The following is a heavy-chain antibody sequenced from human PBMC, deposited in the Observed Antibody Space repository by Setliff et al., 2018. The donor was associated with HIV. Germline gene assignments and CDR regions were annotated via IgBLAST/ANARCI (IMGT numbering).Heavy chain of an antibody. Sequence: GGSLRLSCAASGFTLSIYEMNWARQGPGRGLEWVSYISSSGSAIFYADSVKGRFTISRDNAKNSLYLQMNSLRAEDTAFYYCARGWFDSWGQGTLVTSPQ. J-gene: IGHJ5*01. CDR3: ARGWFDS. CDR2: ISSSGSAI. V-gene: IGHV3-48*03. CDR1: GFTLSIYE.